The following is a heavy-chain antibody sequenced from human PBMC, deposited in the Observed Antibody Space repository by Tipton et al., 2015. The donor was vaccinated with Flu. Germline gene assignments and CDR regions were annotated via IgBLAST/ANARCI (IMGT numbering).Heavy chain of an antibody. CDR1: GFAFNRYT. V-gene: IGHV3-23*01. Sequence: SLRLSCAASGFAFNRYTMIWVRQAPGRGLEWVSAVSSHGGDTFYSDSVRGRFTISRDNSKNTLYLEMNSLRADDTAVYYCVRKGFGDYWGQGILVTVSS. CDR2: VSSHGGDT. CDR3: VRKGFGDY. J-gene: IGHJ4*02. D-gene: IGHD3-10*01.